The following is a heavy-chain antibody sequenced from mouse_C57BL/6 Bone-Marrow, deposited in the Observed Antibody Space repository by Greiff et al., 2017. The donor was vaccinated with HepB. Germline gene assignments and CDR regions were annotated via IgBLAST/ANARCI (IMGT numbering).Heavy chain of an antibody. CDR1: GFNIKDDY. D-gene: IGHD1-1*01. V-gene: IGHV14-4*01. J-gene: IGHJ2*01. CDR3: TTRATVVATRRYFDY. Sequence: VQLQQSGAELVRPGASVKLSCTASGFNIKDDYMHWVKQRPEQGLEWIGWIDPENGDTEYASKFQGKATITADTSSNTAYLQLSSLTSEDTAVYYCTTRATVVATRRYFDYWGQGTTLTVSS. CDR2: IDPENGDT.